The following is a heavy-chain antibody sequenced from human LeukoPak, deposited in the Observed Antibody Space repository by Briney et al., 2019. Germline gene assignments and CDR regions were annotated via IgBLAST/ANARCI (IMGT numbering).Heavy chain of an antibody. CDR1: GGSISSYY. CDR3: ARAMGAGVGDAFDI. D-gene: IGHD1-26*01. V-gene: IGHV4-59*01. Sequence: SETLSLTCTVSGGSISSYYWSWIRQPPGKGLEWIGYIYYSGSTNYNPSLKSRVTILVDTSKNQFSLKLSSVTAADTAVYYCARAMGAGVGDAFDIWGQGTMVTVSS. CDR2: IYYSGST. J-gene: IGHJ3*02.